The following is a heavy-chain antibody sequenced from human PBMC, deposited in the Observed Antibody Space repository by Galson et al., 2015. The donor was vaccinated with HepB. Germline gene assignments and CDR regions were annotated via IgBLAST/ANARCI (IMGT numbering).Heavy chain of an antibody. D-gene: IGHD4-17*01. CDR3: ARGDYGDYEGNFDY. J-gene: IGHJ4*02. V-gene: IGHV3-48*03. CDR1: GFTFSSYE. Sequence: SLRLSCAASGFTFSSYEMNWVRQAPGKGLEWVSYISSSGSTIYYADSVKGRFTISRDNAKNSLYLQMNSLRAEDTAVYYCARGDYGDYEGNFDYWGQGTLVTVSS. CDR2: ISSSGSTI.